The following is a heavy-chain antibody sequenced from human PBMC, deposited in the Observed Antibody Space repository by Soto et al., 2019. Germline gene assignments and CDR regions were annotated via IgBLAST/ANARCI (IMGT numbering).Heavy chain of an antibody. CDR1: GYTFTSYG. Sequence: GASVKVSCKASGYTFTSYGIRWVRQAPGQGLEWMGWISAYNGNTNYAQKLQGRVTMTTDTSTSTAYMELRSLRSDDTAVYYCAIPSYYDRSAYYDYYYGMDVWGQGTTVTVSS. J-gene: IGHJ6*02. V-gene: IGHV1-18*01. CDR2: ISAYNGNT. CDR3: AIPSYYDRSAYYDYYYGMDV. D-gene: IGHD3-22*01.